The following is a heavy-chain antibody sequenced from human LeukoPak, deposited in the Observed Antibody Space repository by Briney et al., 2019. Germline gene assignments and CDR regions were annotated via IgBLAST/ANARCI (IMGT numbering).Heavy chain of an antibody. Sequence: GGSLRLSCAASASGVSFTSHSMNWVRQARRKGLEWISYISSSGSYIFYAASVEGRFTVSRDNARNSLYLQMSSLRAEDTAIYYCAREYNSRATFDYWGQGTLVTVSS. CDR2: ISSSGSYI. CDR3: AREYNSRATFDY. D-gene: IGHD1-20*01. CDR1: ASGVSFTSHS. J-gene: IGHJ4*02. V-gene: IGHV3-21*05.